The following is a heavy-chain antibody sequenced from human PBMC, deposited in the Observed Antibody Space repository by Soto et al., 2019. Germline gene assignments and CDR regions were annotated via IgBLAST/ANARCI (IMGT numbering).Heavy chain of an antibody. CDR2: ISYDGSNK. CDR1: GFTFSSYG. D-gene: IGHD4-17*01. Sequence: PGGSLRLSCAASGFTFSSYGMHWVRQAPGKGLEWVAVISYDGSNKYYADSVKGRFTISRDNSKNTLYLQMNSLRAEDTAVYYCAKETYGGNDGSAFDIWGQG. J-gene: IGHJ3*02. CDR3: AKETYGGNDGSAFDI. V-gene: IGHV3-30*18.